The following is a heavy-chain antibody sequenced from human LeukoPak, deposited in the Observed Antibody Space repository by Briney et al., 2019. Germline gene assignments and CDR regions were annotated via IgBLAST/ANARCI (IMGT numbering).Heavy chain of an antibody. Sequence: SETLSLTCAVYGGSFSGYYWSWIRQPPGKGLEWIGEINHSGSTNYNPSLKSRVTISVDTSKNQFSLKLSSVTAADTAVYYCARGSRVAISYYGMDVWGQGTTVTVSS. J-gene: IGHJ6*02. CDR2: INHSGST. CDR1: GGSFSGYY. V-gene: IGHV4-34*01. CDR3: ARGSRVAISYYGMDV. D-gene: IGHD3-22*01.